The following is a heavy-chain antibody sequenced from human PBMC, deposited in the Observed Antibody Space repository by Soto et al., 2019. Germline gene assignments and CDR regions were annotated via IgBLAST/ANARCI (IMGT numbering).Heavy chain of an antibody. CDR1: GGTFSSYA. Sequence: GASVKVSCKASGGTFSSYAISWVRQAPGQGLEWMGGIIPIFGTANYAQKFQGRVTITADESTSTAYMELSSLRSEDTAVYYCARDDPPANVQLVPPFYYYGMDFWGQGSSVTGSS. D-gene: IGHD6-6*01. CDR3: ARDDPPANVQLVPPFYYYGMDF. CDR2: IIPIFGTA. V-gene: IGHV1-69*13. J-gene: IGHJ6*02.